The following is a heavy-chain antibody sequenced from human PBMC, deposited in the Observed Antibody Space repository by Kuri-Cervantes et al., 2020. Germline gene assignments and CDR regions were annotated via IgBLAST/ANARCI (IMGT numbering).Heavy chain of an antibody. V-gene: IGHV1-69*13. J-gene: IGHJ5*02. Sequence: SVKVSCKASGYTFTNYGISWVRQAPGQGLEWMGGIIPIFGTANYAQKFQGRVTITADESTSTAYMELSSLRSEDTAVYYCARDRAMVRGVIKILNWFDPWGQGTLVTVSS. D-gene: IGHD3-10*01. CDR3: ARDRAMVRGVIKILNWFDP. CDR1: GYTFTNYG. CDR2: IIPIFGTA.